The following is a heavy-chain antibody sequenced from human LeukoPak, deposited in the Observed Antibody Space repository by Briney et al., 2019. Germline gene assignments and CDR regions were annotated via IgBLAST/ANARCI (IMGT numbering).Heavy chain of an antibody. D-gene: IGHD2-15*01. CDR3: AKEGPRWVAATDRYYGMDV. J-gene: IGHJ6*02. CDR1: GFTFSSYG. Sequence: GGSLRLSCAASGFTFSSYGMHWVRQAPGKGLEWVAVISYDGSNKYYADSVKGRFTISRDNSKNTLYLQMNSLRAEDTAVYYCAKEGPRWVAATDRYYGMDVWGQGTTVTVSS. CDR2: ISYDGSNK. V-gene: IGHV3-30*18.